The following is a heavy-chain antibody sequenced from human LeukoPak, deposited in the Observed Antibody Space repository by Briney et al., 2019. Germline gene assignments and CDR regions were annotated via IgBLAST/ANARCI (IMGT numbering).Heavy chain of an antibody. J-gene: IGHJ5*02. V-gene: IGHV4-4*07. Sequence: SETLSLTCTVSGDSISSYYWSWIRQPAGKGLEWIGRMYVSGSTNYNPSLKSRVTMSVDASKNQFSLKMTSVTAADTAFYYCARDMVRGVKAYLSWFDPWGQGILVTVST. D-gene: IGHD3-10*01. CDR3: ARDMVRGVKAYLSWFDP. CDR1: GDSISSYY. CDR2: MYVSGST.